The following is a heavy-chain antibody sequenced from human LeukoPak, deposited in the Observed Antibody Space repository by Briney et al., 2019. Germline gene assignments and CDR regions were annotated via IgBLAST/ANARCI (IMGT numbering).Heavy chain of an antibody. CDR2: ISVYNVDT. CDR3: ARGAYDSGTYNWFDP. Sequence: ASVKVSCKASGYTFTSYGISWVRQAPGQGLEWMGWISVYNVDTNYAQKLQGRVTMTTDTSTTTAYMELRSLRSDDTAVYYCARGAYDSGTYNWFDPWGQGTLVTVSS. D-gene: IGHD3-10*01. V-gene: IGHV1-18*04. J-gene: IGHJ5*02. CDR1: GYTFTSYG.